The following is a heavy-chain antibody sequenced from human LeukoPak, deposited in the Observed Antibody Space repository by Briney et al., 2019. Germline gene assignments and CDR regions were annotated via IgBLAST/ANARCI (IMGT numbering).Heavy chain of an antibody. J-gene: IGHJ4*02. V-gene: IGHV3-7*01. Sequence: GGSLRLSCAASGFTFSSYWMSWVRQAPGKGLEWVANIKQDGSEKYYVDSVKGRFTISRDSAKNSVYLQTNSLRAEDTAVYYCARGASTFGGVIVTLDYWGQGTLVTVSS. D-gene: IGHD3-16*02. CDR2: IKQDGSEK. CDR1: GFTFSSYW. CDR3: ARGASTFGGVIVTLDY.